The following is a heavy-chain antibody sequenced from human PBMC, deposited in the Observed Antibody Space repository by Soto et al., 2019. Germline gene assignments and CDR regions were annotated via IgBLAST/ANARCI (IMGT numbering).Heavy chain of an antibody. CDR3: AKGGWYTSSSRSDC. CDR1: GFTLSGVD. J-gene: IGHJ4*02. Sequence: QVQLVESGGGVVQPGTSLRLSCSASGFTLSGVDMHWVRQAPGKGLEGVAVMSYDGRNQYYADSVKGRVTVSRDSSKSTLYLQMNSLRTEDAAVYYCAKGGWYTSSSRSDCWGQGTLVTVSS. V-gene: IGHV3-30*18. D-gene: IGHD6-6*01. CDR2: MSYDGRNQ.